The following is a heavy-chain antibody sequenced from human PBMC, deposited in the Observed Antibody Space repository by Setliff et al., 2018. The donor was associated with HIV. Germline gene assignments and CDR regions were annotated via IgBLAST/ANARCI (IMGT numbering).Heavy chain of an antibody. J-gene: IGHJ4*02. CDR1: GFTFSSYS. CDR2: ISSSSGYI. D-gene: IGHD3-10*01. V-gene: IGHV3-21*01. Sequence: GGSLRLSCKVSGFTFSSYSMNWVRQAPGKGLEWVSSISSSSGYIHYADSLKGRFTISRDNAKKSLYLQMNSLRAEDTAVYYCARRVYYGSGSYFDYWGQGTLVTVSS. CDR3: ARRVYYGSGSYFDY.